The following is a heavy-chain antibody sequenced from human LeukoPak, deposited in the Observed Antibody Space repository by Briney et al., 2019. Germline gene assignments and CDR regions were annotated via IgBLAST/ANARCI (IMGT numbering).Heavy chain of an antibody. CDR1: GFTFSSYG. J-gene: IGHJ3*02. CDR2: IWYDGSNK. Sequence: PGGSLRLSCAASGFTFSSYGMHWVRQAPGKGLEWVAVIWYDGSNKYYADSVKGRFTISRDNSKNTLYLQMNSLRAEDTAVYYCARTYSSSWRDAFDIWGRGTMVTVSS. D-gene: IGHD6-13*01. CDR3: ARTYSSSWRDAFDI. V-gene: IGHV3-33*01.